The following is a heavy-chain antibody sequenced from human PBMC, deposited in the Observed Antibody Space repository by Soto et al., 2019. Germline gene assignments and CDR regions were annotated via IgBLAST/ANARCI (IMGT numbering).Heavy chain of an antibody. V-gene: IGHV3-30*18. J-gene: IGHJ4*02. CDR2: ISHDGKNE. Sequence: QVQLVESGGGVVQPGTSLRLSCAASGFTFSRFAMHWVRQAPGRGLEWVAVISHDGKNEYYADSVKGRFTISRDNSKNTLYPQMNSLGSEDMAVYYCTKGLTWVHPAAYLSDYWGQGTLVTLSS. D-gene: IGHD6-25*01. CDR3: TKGLTWVHPAAYLSDY. CDR1: GFTFSRFA.